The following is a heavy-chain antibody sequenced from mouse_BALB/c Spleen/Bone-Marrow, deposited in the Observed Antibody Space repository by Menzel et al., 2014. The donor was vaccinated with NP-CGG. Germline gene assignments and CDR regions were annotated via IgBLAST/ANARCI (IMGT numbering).Heavy chain of an antibody. CDR3: ARNRYDWFAY. CDR2: INTNGGTT. J-gene: IGHJ3*01. V-gene: IGHV5-6-3*01. D-gene: IGHD2-14*01. CDR1: GFTFSSYD. Sequence: VQLKESGGVLVQPGGSLKLSCAASGFTFSSYDMSWVRQTPDKRLELVATINTNGGTTYYPDCVKGRFTISRDNAKSTLYLQMSSLKSADTAIYYCARNRYDWFAYWGQGTLVTVSA.